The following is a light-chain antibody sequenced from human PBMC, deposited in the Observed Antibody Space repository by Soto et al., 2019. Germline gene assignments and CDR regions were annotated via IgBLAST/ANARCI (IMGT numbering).Light chain of an antibody. J-gene: IGLJ2*01. V-gene: IGLV2-14*01. CDR1: SSDFVADDF. Sequence: QSVLTQPASVSGSPGQSITISCTGTSSDFVADDFVSWYQHHPDKTPKLIIFEITYRPTGISHRFSASKSGNTASLTISGLEAEDEAFYYCSSYRKTTFPHVVFGGGTQLTVL. CDR2: EIT. CDR3: SSYRKTTFPHVV.